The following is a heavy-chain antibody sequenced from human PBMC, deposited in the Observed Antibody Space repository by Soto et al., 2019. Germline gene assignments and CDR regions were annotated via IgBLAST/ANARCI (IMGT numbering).Heavy chain of an antibody. D-gene: IGHD5-18*01. V-gene: IGHV3-23*01. Sequence: QPGGSLRLSCAASGFTFSSYAMSWVRQAPGKGLEWVSAISGSGGSTYYADSVKGRFTISRDNSKNTLYLQMNSLRAEDTAVYYCAKDILKRPDTAMDPQLGFDPWGQGTLVTVSS. CDR3: AKDILKRPDTAMDPQLGFDP. CDR1: GFTFSSYA. CDR2: ISGSGGST. J-gene: IGHJ5*02.